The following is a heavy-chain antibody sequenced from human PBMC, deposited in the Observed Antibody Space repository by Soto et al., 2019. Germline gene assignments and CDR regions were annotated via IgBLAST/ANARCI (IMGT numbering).Heavy chain of an antibody. Sequence: EVQLLESGGGLVQPGGSLRLSCAASGFTFSSYAMAWVRQAPGKGLEWVSAISSSGGSTYYADSVKGRFTISRDNSKNTRYLQMNSLRAEDTALYYCAKAPGKDTAMANFGYWGQGTLVTVSS. CDR1: GFTFSSYA. D-gene: IGHD5-18*01. V-gene: IGHV3-23*01. CDR3: AKAPGKDTAMANFGY. J-gene: IGHJ4*02. CDR2: ISSSGGST.